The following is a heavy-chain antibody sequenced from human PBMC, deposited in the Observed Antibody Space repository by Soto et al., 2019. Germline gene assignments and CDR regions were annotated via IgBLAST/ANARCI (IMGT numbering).Heavy chain of an antibody. V-gene: IGHV1-69*13. CDR1: GGTFYTYT. Sequence: SVKVSCKXSGGTFYTYTFSWVRQAPGQGLEWMGSITPIYPTTNYAEKFQGRLTVTADGSTNTAYMELSSLTSEDTAVYYCARIPRYSFPTSDDLDSWGQGTLVTVSS. J-gene: IGHJ4*02. CDR2: ITPIYPTT. CDR3: ARIPRYSFPTSDDLDS. D-gene: IGHD5-18*01.